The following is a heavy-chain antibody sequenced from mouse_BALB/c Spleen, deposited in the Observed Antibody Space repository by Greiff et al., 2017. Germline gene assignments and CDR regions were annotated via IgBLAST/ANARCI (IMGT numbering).Heavy chain of an antibody. CDR2: ISYDGSN. V-gene: IGHV3-6*02. Sequence: DVHLVESGPGLVKPSQSLSLTCSVTGYSITSGYYWYWIRQFPGNQLEWMGYISYDGSNNYNPSLKNRISITRDTSKNQFFLKLNSVTTEDTATYYCARENYRYDVYYAMDYWGQGTSVTVSS. CDR1: GYSITSGYY. D-gene: IGHD2-14*01. CDR3: ARENYRYDVYYAMDY. J-gene: IGHJ4*01.